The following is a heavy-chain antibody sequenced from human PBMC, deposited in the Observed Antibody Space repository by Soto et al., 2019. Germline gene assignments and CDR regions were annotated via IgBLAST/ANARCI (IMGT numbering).Heavy chain of an antibody. Sequence: EVQLVESGGGLIQPGGSLRLSCAASGFTVSSNYMSWVRQAPGKGLEWVSVIYSGGSTYYADSVKGRFTISRDNSKNTVYLQMTSLRADDTAVYYCARSPEIAAAGTFWFDPWGQGTLVTVSS. CDR2: IYSGGST. D-gene: IGHD6-13*01. J-gene: IGHJ5*02. CDR1: GFTVSSNY. CDR3: ARSPEIAAAGTFWFDP. V-gene: IGHV3-53*01.